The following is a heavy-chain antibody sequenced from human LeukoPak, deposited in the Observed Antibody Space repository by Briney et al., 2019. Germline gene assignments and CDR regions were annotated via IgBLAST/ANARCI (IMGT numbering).Heavy chain of an antibody. CDR1: GYTFTSYG. CDR3: ARGLGFGEFHNWFDP. CDR2: MNPNSGNT. Sequence: ASVKVSCKASGYTFTSYGISWVRQATGQGLEWMGWMNPNSGNTGYAQKFQGRVTMTRNTSISTAYMELSSLRSEDTAVYYCARGLGFGEFHNWFDPWGQGTLVTVSS. D-gene: IGHD3-10*01. V-gene: IGHV1-8*02. J-gene: IGHJ5*02.